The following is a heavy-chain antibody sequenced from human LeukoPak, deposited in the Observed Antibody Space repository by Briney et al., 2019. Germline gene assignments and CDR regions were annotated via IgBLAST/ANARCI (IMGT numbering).Heavy chain of an antibody. CDR1: GFTFSSYA. J-gene: IGHJ6*02. V-gene: IGHV3-64*01. CDR3: ARERGSSWYYYYYGMDV. Sequence: GGSLRLSCAASGFTFSSYAMHWVRQAPGKRLEYVSAISSNGGSTYYANSVKGRFTISRDNSKNTLYLQMGSLRAEDMAVHYCARERGSSWYYYYYGMDVWGQGTTVTVSS. CDR2: ISSNGGST. D-gene: IGHD2-15*01.